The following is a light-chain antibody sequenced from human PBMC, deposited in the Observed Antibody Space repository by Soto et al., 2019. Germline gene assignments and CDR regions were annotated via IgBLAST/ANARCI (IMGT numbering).Light chain of an antibody. V-gene: IGLV2-14*01. CDR1: SSDVGGYNS. CDR3: TSYTSSSTTV. Sequence: QSALTQPASVSGSPGQSITISCTGTSSDVGGYNSVSWYRQYPGKAPKLIIFDVTDRPSGISTRFSGSKSGNTASLTISGPQAEDEAVFYCTSYTSSSTTVFGTGTQLTVL. CDR2: DVT. J-gene: IGLJ7*01.